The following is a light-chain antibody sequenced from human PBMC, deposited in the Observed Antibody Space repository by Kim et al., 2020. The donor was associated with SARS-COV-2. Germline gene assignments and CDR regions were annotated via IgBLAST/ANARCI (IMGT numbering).Light chain of an antibody. Sequence: SMSPGERAPLSCRASQSVSSNLAWYQQKPGQAPRLLIYDASTRATGIPARFSGSGSGTQFTLTISSLQSEDFAVYYCHQYNNWPLTFGGGTKVEI. CDR3: HQYNNWPLT. CDR1: QSVSSN. V-gene: IGKV3-15*01. CDR2: DAS. J-gene: IGKJ4*01.